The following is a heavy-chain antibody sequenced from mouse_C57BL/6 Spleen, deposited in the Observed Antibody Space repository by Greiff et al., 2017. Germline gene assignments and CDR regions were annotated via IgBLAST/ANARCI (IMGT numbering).Heavy chain of an antibody. CDR2: INPSSGYT. Sequence: VQLQQSGAELAKPGASVKLSCKASGYTFTSYWMPWVKQRPGQGLEWIGYINPSSGYTKYNQKFKDKATLTADKSSSTAYMQLSSLTYEDSAVYYCARWSTTVVATDYFDYWGQGTTLTVSS. CDR1: GYTFTSYW. CDR3: ARWSTTVVATDYFDY. D-gene: IGHD1-1*01. V-gene: IGHV1-7*01. J-gene: IGHJ2*01.